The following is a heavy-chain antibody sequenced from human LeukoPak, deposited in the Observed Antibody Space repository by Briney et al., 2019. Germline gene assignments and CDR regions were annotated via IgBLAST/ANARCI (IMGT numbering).Heavy chain of an antibody. CDR1: GFTFSSHW. CDR3: ARDWSGLSTSNDC. J-gene: IGHJ4*02. V-gene: IGHV3-7*04. CDR2: INQYGSEK. D-gene: IGHD3-3*01. Sequence: GGSLTLSCAASGFTFSSHWVSWVRQPPGQGLEWVAIINQYGSEKYYVDYVKGRFSISRDNAKNSLELQVNSLRAEDTAVYYCARDWSGLSTSNDCWGQGTLVTVSS.